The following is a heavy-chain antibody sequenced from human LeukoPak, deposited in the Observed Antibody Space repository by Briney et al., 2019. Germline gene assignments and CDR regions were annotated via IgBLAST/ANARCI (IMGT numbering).Heavy chain of an antibody. CDR1: GYTLTELS. CDR2: FDPEDGDT. Sequence: ASVKVSCKVSGYTLTELSMHWVRQAPGKGLEWMGGFDPEDGDTIYAQKFQGRVTMTEDTATDTAYMELTSLRSEDTAVYYCATAIVVVVASTAAFDIWGQGTMVTVSS. V-gene: IGHV1-24*01. D-gene: IGHD2-15*01. CDR3: ATAIVVVVASTAAFDI. J-gene: IGHJ3*02.